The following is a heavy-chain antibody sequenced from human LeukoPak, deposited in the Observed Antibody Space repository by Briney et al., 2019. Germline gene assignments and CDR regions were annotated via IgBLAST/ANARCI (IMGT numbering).Heavy chain of an antibody. D-gene: IGHD3-10*01. Sequence: PGGSLRLSCAASGFTFSSYAMSWVRQAPGKGLEWVSAISGSGDSTYYADSMKGRFTISRDNSKNTLYLQMNSLRAEDTAVYYCAKAGTLYGSGSSYWYFDLRGRGTLVTVSS. CDR3: AKAGTLYGSGSSYWYFDL. J-gene: IGHJ2*01. CDR1: GFTFSSYA. V-gene: IGHV3-23*01. CDR2: ISGSGDST.